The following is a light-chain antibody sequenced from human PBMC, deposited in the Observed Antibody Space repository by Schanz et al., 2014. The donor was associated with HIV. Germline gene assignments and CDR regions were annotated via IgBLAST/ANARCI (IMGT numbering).Light chain of an antibody. V-gene: IGKV3-20*01. J-gene: IGKJ2*03. CDR3: QQYGALPES. CDR2: GAS. CDR1: QSVSSY. Sequence: EIVLTQSPATLSLSPGERATLSCRASQSVSSYLAWYQQKPGQTPRLLIYGASSRATGTPDRVSGSGSGTDFTLTISRLEPEDLAVYYCQQYGALPESFGQGTKLEIK.